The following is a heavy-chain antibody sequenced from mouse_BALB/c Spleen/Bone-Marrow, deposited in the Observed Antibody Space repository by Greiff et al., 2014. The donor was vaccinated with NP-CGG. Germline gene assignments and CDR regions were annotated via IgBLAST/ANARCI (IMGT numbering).Heavy chain of an antibody. D-gene: IGHD4-1*01. V-gene: IGHV2-2*02. CDR1: SFSLSSFG. CDR2: IWSGGST. CDR3: ARNWDDYAMDY. Sequence: VMLVESGPGLVQPSQSLSITCTVSSFSLSSFGLHWVRQSPGKGLEWLGVIWSGGSTGYNAAFISRLSVSKDNSKSQVFFKMNSLQANDTAIYYCARNWDDYAMDYWGQGTSVTVSS. J-gene: IGHJ4*01.